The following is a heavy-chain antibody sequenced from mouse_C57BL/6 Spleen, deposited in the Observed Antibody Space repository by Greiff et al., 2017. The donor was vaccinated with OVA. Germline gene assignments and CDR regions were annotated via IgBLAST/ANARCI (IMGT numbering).Heavy chain of an antibody. CDR1: GNSITSGYD. CDR3: ARFYDGYFDY. Sequence: DVQLQESGPGMVKPSQSLSLTCTVTGNSITSGYDWHWIRHFPGNKLEWMGYISYSGSTNYNPSLKSRISITHDTSKNHFFLKLNSVTTEDTATYYCARFYDGYFDYWGQGTTLTVSS. J-gene: IGHJ2*01. D-gene: IGHD2-3*01. V-gene: IGHV3-1*01. CDR2: ISYSGST.